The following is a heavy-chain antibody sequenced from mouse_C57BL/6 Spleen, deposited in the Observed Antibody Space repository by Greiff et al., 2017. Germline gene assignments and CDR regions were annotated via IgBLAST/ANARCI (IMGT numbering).Heavy chain of an antibody. CDR3: TSYYYGSSYFDY. CDR1: GFTFSNYW. CDR2: IRLKSDNYAT. D-gene: IGHD1-1*01. Sequence: EVQLMESGGGLVQPGGSMKLSCVASGFTFSNYWMNWVRQSPEKGLEWVAQIRLKSDNYATHYAESVKGRFTISRDDSKSSVYLQMNNLRAEDTGIYYCTSYYYGSSYFDYWGQGTTLTVSS. J-gene: IGHJ2*01. V-gene: IGHV6-3*01.